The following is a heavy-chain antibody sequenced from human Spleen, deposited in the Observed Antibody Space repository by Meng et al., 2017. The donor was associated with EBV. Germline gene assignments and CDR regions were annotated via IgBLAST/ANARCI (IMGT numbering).Heavy chain of an antibody. CDR2: IYHSGRT. Sequence: QVTRLGSGPGLVKPSGTLSLTCTVSGGSSSGYYWYSWVRQPPGKGLEWIGEIYHSGRTNYNPSLKSRATISADKSETQFSLNLKSVTAADTAVYYCARGRGGYYIFDYWGQGTLVIVSS. V-gene: IGHV4-4*02. CDR3: ARGRGGYYIFDY. D-gene: IGHD3-22*01. J-gene: IGHJ4*02. CDR1: GGSSSGYYW.